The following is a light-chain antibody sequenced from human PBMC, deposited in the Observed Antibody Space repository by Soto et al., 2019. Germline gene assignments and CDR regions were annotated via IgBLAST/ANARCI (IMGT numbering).Light chain of an antibody. J-gene: IGKJ1*01. V-gene: IGKV3-15*01. CDR1: QAVGSN. CDR3: QQYYNWPPWT. Sequence: IVLTQSPATLSVSPGERATLSCRASQAVGSNLAWYQQRPGQAPRLLIYDASTRATGIPHRFSGGGSGTDFTLTISSLQSDDFAVYYCQQYYNWPPWTFGLGTKVEIK. CDR2: DAS.